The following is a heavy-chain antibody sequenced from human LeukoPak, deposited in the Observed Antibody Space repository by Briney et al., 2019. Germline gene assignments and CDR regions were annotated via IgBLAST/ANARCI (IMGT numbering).Heavy chain of an antibody. CDR2: ISSSSSYI. Sequence: GGSLRLSCAASGFTFSSYSMNWVRQAPGKGLEWVSSISSSSSYIYYADSVKGRFTISRDNAKNSLYLQMNSLRAEDTAVYYCAREVTMVRGVIGFFDYWGQGTLVTVSS. J-gene: IGHJ4*02. CDR3: AREVTMVRGVIGFFDY. D-gene: IGHD3-10*01. CDR1: GFTFSSYS. V-gene: IGHV3-21*01.